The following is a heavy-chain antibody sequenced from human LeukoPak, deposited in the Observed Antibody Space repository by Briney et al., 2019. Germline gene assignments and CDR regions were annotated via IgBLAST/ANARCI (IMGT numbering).Heavy chain of an antibody. Sequence: SQTLSLNCTVSGGSISSGSYYWSWIRQPAGKGLEWIGRIYTSGSTNYNPSLKSRVTISVDTSKNQFSLKLSSVTAADTAVYYCARERGVGALAGSWFDPWGQGTLVTVSS. CDR3: ARERGVGALAGSWFDP. J-gene: IGHJ5*02. D-gene: IGHD6-19*01. CDR2: IYTSGST. CDR1: GGSISSGSYY. V-gene: IGHV4-61*02.